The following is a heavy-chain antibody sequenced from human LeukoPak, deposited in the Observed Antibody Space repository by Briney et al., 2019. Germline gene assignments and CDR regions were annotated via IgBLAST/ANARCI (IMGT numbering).Heavy chain of an antibody. CDR2: INHSGST. D-gene: IGHD6-13*01. V-gene: IGHV4-34*01. J-gene: IGHJ6*02. CDR3: ASSTSWSGYYYYGMDV. Sequence: SETLSLTCAVYGGSFSGYYWSWIRQPPGKGLEWIGEINHSGSTNYNPSLKSRVTISVDTSRNQFSLKLSSVTAADTAVYYCASSTSWSGYYYYGMDVWGQGTTVTVSS. CDR1: GGSFSGYY.